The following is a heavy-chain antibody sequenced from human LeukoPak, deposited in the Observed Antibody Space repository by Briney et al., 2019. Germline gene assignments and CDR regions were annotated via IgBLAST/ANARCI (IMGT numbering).Heavy chain of an antibody. CDR3: AREGGLDSSGYYFSWFDP. CDR2: MNPNSGNT. V-gene: IGHV1-8*01. Sequence: ASVEVSCKASGYTFTSYDINWVRQATGQGLEWMGWMNPNSGNTGYAQKFQGRVTMTRNTSISTAYMELSSLRSEDTAVYYCAREGGLDSSGYYFSWFDPWGQGTLVTVSS. J-gene: IGHJ5*02. CDR1: GYTFTSYD. D-gene: IGHD3-22*01.